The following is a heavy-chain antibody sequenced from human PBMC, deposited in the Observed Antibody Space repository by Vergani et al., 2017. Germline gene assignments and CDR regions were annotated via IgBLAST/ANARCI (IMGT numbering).Heavy chain of an antibody. CDR1: GFTFTNYG. CDR3: ATAGAGNCRGASCYDFFEY. J-gene: IGHJ4*02. V-gene: IGHV3-30*02. CDR2: TRYDGIVE. D-gene: IGHD2-15*01. Sequence: QVQLVESGGGVVQPGGSLRLSCAASGFTFTNYGMHWVRQAPGKGLEWVAFTRYDGIVEYYGDSVRGRFTISRDNSKNTLYLQMNRLRPEDTAVYYCATAGAGNCRGASCYDFFEYWGQGTLVTVAS.